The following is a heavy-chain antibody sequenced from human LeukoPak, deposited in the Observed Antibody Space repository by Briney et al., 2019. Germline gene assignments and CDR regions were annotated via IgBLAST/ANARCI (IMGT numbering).Heavy chain of an antibody. CDR2: IYPGDSDT. CDR3: ARRSGLVRGVIIKGDNWFDP. CDR1: GYGFTSYW. Sequence: GESLKISCKGSGYGFTSYWIGWVRQMPGKGLDWMGIIYPGDSDTRYSPSFQGQVTISADKSISTAYLQWSSLKASDTAMYYCARRSGLVRGVIIKGDNWFDPWGQGTLVTVSS. V-gene: IGHV5-51*01. D-gene: IGHD3-10*01. J-gene: IGHJ5*02.